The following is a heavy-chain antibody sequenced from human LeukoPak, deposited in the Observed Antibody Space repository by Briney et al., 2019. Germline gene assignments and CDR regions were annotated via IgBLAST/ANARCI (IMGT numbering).Heavy chain of an antibody. CDR3: ARDPSGSYYYFDY. J-gene: IGHJ4*02. V-gene: IGHV4-4*02. CDR2: IYHSGST. D-gene: IGHD1-26*01. Sequence: PGGSLRLSCAASGFTFSSYGMHWVRQAPGKGLEWIGEIYHSGSTNYNPSLKSRVTISVDKSKNQFSLKPSSVTAADTAVYYCARDPSGSYYYFDYWGQGTLVTVSS. CDR1: GFTFSSYG.